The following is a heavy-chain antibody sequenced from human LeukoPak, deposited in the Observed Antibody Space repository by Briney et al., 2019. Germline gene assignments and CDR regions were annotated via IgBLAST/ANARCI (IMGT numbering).Heavy chain of an antibody. CDR3: AKVGDDSSGYYYGY. J-gene: IGHJ4*02. D-gene: IGHD3-22*01. Sequence: SGSGGSTYYADSVKGRFTISRDNSKNTLYLQMNSLRAEDTAVYYCAKVGDDSSGYYYGYWGQGTLVTVSS. CDR2: SGSGGST. V-gene: IGHV3-23*01.